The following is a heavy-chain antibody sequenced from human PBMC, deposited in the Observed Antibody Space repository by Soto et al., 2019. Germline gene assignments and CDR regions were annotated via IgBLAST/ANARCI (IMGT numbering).Heavy chain of an antibody. Sequence: QITLKESGPTLVKPTQTLTLTCTFSGFSLETSGVAVGWIRQPPGKGLEWLSVIYWDDDKRSSPSLRSRLTIPKDTSTNQVVLTTTNMDPLDTATYDCAHRHLDSGGLFDYWGQGTLVTVSS. CDR2: IYWDDDK. CDR1: GFSLETSGVA. D-gene: IGHD3-10*01. CDR3: AHRHLDSGGLFDY. J-gene: IGHJ4*02. V-gene: IGHV2-5*02.